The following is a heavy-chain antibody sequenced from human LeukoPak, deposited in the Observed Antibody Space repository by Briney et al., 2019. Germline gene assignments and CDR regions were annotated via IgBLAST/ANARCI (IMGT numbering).Heavy chain of an antibody. V-gene: IGHV3-9*01. D-gene: IGHD2-2*01. CDR1: GFTFDDYA. Sequence: LGGSLRLSCAASGFTFDDYAMHWVRHAPGKGLEWVSGISWNSGSIGYADSVKGRFTISRDNSKNTLYLQMNSLRAEDTAVYYCAKDGYCSSTSCPPLYGMDVWGQGTTVTVSS. CDR3: AKDGYCSSTSCPPLYGMDV. CDR2: ISWNSGSI. J-gene: IGHJ6*02.